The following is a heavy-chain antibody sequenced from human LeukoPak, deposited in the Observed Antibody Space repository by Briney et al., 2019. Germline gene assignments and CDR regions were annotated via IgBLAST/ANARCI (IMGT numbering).Heavy chain of an antibody. CDR2: ISVSDNYI. CDR1: GFTFSSYG. J-gene: IGHJ5*02. Sequence: GGSLRLSCAASGFTFSSYGMNWVRQAPGKGLEWVSSISVSDNYIYYADSVKGRFAISRDNAKNSLYLQMNSLRAEDTAAYYCAGGYARYSSSPNWFDAWGQGTLVTVSS. D-gene: IGHD6-13*01. CDR3: AGGYARYSSSPNWFDA. V-gene: IGHV3-21*01.